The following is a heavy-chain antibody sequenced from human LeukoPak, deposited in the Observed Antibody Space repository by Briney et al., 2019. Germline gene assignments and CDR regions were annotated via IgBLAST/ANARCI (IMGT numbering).Heavy chain of an antibody. Sequence: PGGSLRLSCAASGFTFSSYGMSWVRQAPGKGLEWVSAISGSGGSTYYADSVKGRFTISRDNSKNTLYLQMNSLRAEDTAVYYCAKDLMIGAVGTLDYWGQGTLVTVSS. CDR3: AKDLMIGAVGTLDY. CDR2: ISGSGGST. V-gene: IGHV3-23*01. D-gene: IGHD6-19*01. J-gene: IGHJ4*02. CDR1: GFTFSSYG.